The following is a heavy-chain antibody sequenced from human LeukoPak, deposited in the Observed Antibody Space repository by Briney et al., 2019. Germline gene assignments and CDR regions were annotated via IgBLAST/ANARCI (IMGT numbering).Heavy chain of an antibody. Sequence: ASVKVSCKTSGYTFSDYYIHWVRQAPGQGLEWMRWINPNSGETKSAQKFQGRVTMTGDTSISTAYMELRRVTSDDTAVYYCARDRDYSNTERGFDYWGQGTLVTVSS. CDR2: INPNSGET. CDR1: GYTFSDYY. V-gene: IGHV1-2*02. CDR3: ARDRDYSNTERGFDY. D-gene: IGHD4-11*01. J-gene: IGHJ4*02.